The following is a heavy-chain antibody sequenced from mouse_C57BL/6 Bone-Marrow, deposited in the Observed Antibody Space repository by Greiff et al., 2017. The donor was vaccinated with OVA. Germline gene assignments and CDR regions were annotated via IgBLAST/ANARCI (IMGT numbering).Heavy chain of an antibody. CDR3: ARPLITTVVATYDAMDY. Sequence: VQLKESGGDLVKPGGSLKLSCAASGFTFSSYGMSWVRQTPDKRLEWVATISSGGSYTYYPDSVKGRFTISRDNAKNTLYLQMSSLKSEDTAMYYCARPLITTVVATYDAMDYWGQGTSVTVSS. V-gene: IGHV5-6*01. CDR1: GFTFSSYG. J-gene: IGHJ4*01. D-gene: IGHD1-1*01. CDR2: ISSGGSYT.